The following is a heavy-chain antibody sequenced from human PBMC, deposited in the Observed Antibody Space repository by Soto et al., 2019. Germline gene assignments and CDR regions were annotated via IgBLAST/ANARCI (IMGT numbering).Heavy chain of an antibody. CDR2: ISSTSSVI. J-gene: IGHJ3*02. CDR1: GFIFSSWS. CDR3: VRGGRGFTKGDLLDI. Sequence: EVQLVESGGGLVKPGGSLRLSCAGSGFIFSSWSINWVRQAPGKGLEWVSSISSTSSVIYYADSLKGRFTISRDNAKNSLYLQMNSLRAEDTAVYYCVRGGRGFTKGDLLDIWGLGTLVTVSS. V-gene: IGHV3-21*01. D-gene: IGHD3-3*01.